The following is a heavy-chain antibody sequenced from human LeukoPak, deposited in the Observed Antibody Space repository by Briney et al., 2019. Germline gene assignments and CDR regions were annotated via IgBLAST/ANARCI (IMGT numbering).Heavy chain of an antibody. CDR1: GGSISSYY. J-gene: IGHJ4*02. CDR3: ASVGDYSLDY. Sequence: PSETLSLTCTVFGGSISSYYWSWIRQPPGKGLEWIGYIYYSGSTNYNPSLKSRVTISIDTSKNQFSLKLSSVTAADTAVYYCASVGDYSLDYWGQGTRDTVSS. D-gene: IGHD4-11*01. CDR2: IYYSGST. V-gene: IGHV4-59*01.